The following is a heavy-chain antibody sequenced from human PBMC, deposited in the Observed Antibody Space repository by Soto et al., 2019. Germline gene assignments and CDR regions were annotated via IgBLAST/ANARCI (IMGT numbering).Heavy chain of an antibody. CDR2: ISSSSSDI. CDR1: GFTFSSYS. J-gene: IGHJ4*02. V-gene: IGHV3-21*01. Sequence: EVQLVESGGGLVKPGGSLRLSCAASGFTFSSYSMNWVCQAPGKGLEWVSSISSSSSDIYYADSVKGRFTISRDNATNSLYLEMNSRRAEDTAVYYCARETGYSSSWYAPPGYWGQRTLVTVSS. CDR3: ARETGYSSSWYAPPGY. D-gene: IGHD6-13*01.